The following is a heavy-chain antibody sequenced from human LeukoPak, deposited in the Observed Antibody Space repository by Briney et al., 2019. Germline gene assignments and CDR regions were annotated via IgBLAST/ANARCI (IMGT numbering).Heavy chain of an antibody. CDR2: IVVGSGNT. D-gene: IGHD3-22*01. Sequence: SVKVSCKASGFTFTSSAMQWVRQARGQRLEWIGWIVVGSGNTNYAQKFQERATITRDMSTSTAYMELSSLRSEDTAVYYCAAESSGYYYDAFDIWGQGTMVTVSS. V-gene: IGHV1-58*02. CDR1: GFTFTSSA. J-gene: IGHJ3*02. CDR3: AAESSGYYYDAFDI.